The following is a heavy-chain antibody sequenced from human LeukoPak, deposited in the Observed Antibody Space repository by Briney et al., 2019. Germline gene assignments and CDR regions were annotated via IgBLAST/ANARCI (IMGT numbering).Heavy chain of an antibody. J-gene: IGHJ4*02. CDR2: IYYSGST. CDR3: AKTGSTVTMLYPFDH. D-gene: IGHD4-17*01. CDR1: GGSIRSYY. V-gene: IGHV4-59*01. Sequence: PSETLSLTCTVSGGSIRSYYWSWIRQPPGKGLEWIGYIYYSGSTNYNPSLKSRVSISVDTSKNQFSLKLSSVTAADTAVYYCAKTGSTVTMLYPFDHWGQGTLVTVSS.